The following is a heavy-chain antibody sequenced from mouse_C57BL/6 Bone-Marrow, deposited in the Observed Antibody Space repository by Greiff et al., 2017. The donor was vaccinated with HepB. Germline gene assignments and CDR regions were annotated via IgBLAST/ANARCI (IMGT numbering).Heavy chain of an antibody. J-gene: IGHJ1*03. CDR2: IWRGGST. V-gene: IGHV2-5*01. D-gene: IGHD1-1*01. CDR1: GFSLTSYG. Sequence: VKLEESGPGLVQPSQSLSITCTVSGFSLTSYGVHWVRQSPGKGLEWLGVIWRGGSTDYNAAFMSRLSITKDNSKSQVFFKMNSLQADDTAIYYCAKDPTYYGSSHWYFDVWGTGTTVTVSS. CDR3: AKDPTYYGSSHWYFDV.